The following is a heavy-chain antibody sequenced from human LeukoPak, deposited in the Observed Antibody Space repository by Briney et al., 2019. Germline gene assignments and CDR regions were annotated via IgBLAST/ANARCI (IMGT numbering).Heavy chain of an antibody. CDR2: VYHSGST. J-gene: IGHJ5*02. CDR3: VRNNTMVPGVARFNLFDP. Sequence: KPSETLSLTCAVSGYAISNGAYWGWFRQPPGKGLEWIGSVYHSGSTSYYPSLNSRVTISVDTSKNQFPLKLSSVTAADTAVYYCVRNNTMVPGVARFNLFDPWGQGTLVTVSS. CDR1: GYAISNGAY. D-gene: IGHD3-10*01. V-gene: IGHV4-38-2*01.